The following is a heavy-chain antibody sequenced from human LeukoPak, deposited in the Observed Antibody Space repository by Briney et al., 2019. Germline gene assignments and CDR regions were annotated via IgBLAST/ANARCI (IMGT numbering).Heavy chain of an antibody. CDR1: GGSISSSFYY. J-gene: IGHJ4*02. CDR3: ARQLVTTGHFDY. CDR2: IYYSWSP. Sequence: PSETLSLTCTVSGGSISSSFYYWGWIGQPAGEGVEWIGRIYYSWSPSYNPSVKSRVTFSVDMSNNQFSLKLTSVTAADKAVYYCARQLVTTGHFDYWGQGTLVTVSS. D-gene: IGHD1-1*01. V-gene: IGHV4-39*01.